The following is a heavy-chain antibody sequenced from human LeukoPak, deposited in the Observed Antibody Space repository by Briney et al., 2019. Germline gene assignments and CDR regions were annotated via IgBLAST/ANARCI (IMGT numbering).Heavy chain of an antibody. Sequence: SETLSLTCAVSGGFISSSNWWSWVRQPPGKGLEWIGEIYHSGSTNYNPSLKSRVTISVDKSKNQFSLKLSSVTAADTAVYYCARALGYSYAYAGNWFDPWGQGILVTVSS. CDR2: IYHSGST. J-gene: IGHJ5*02. CDR3: ARALGYSYAYAGNWFDP. CDR1: GGFISSSNW. D-gene: IGHD5-18*01. V-gene: IGHV4-4*02.